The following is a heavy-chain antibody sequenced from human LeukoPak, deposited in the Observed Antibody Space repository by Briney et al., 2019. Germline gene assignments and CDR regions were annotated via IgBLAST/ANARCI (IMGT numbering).Heavy chain of an antibody. D-gene: IGHD2-2*02. CDR3: ARVHGTYCSSTSCYTDWFDP. Sequence: PSETLSLTCTVSGGSIGSYYWSWIRQPPGKGLEWIGYIYYSGSTNYNPSLKSRVTISVDTSKNQFSLKLSSVTAADTAVYYCARVHGTYCSSTSCYTDWFDPWGQGTLVTVSS. V-gene: IGHV4-59*08. CDR1: GGSIGSYY. CDR2: IYYSGST. J-gene: IGHJ5*02.